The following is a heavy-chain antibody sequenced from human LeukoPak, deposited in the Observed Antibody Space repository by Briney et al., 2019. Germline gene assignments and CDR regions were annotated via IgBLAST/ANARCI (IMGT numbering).Heavy chain of an antibody. J-gene: IGHJ4*02. Sequence: PWDSVSLSCKASGYSFSGYYMYWVWKPHPPGNELKGWIKPNSGGTNYAQKFQGMVTMTRDTSISTAYMELSRLRSDDTAVYYCARDYYGSGSYSTPAYWGQGTLVTVSS. CDR1: GYSFSGYY. CDR2: IKPNSGGT. D-gene: IGHD3-10*01. CDR3: ARDYYGSGSYSTPAY. V-gene: IGHV1-2*02.